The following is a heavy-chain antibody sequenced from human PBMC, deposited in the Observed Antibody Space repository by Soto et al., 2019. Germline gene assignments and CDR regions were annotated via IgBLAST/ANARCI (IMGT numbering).Heavy chain of an antibody. V-gene: IGHV4-34*01. CDR3: ARGYSGYGDAFDI. D-gene: IGHD5-12*01. CDR1: GGSFSGYY. J-gene: IGHJ3*02. CDR2: INHSGST. Sequence: SETLSLTCAVCGGSFSGYYWSWIRQPPGKGLEWIGEINHSGSTNYNPSLKSRVTISVDTSKNQFSLKLSSVTAADTAVYYCARGYSGYGDAFDIWGQGTMVTVSS.